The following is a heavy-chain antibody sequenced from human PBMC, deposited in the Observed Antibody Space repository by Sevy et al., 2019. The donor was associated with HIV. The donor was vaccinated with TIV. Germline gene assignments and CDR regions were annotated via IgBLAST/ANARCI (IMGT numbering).Heavy chain of an antibody. CDR3: AREGCTKPHDY. Sequence: GGSLRLSCAASGFTFSKYSMSWVRQPPGKGLEWVSTLSFVCGEINYADSVKGRFTISRNNSKSSVYMQMNNQGPEDTAVYYCAREGCTKPHDYWGQGTLVTVSS. CDR2: LSFVCGEI. V-gene: IGHV3-23*01. CDR1: GFTFSKYS. J-gene: IGHJ4*02. D-gene: IGHD2-8*01.